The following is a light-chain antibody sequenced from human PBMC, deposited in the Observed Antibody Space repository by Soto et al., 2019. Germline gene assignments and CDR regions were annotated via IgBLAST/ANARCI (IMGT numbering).Light chain of an antibody. J-gene: IGLJ2*01. Sequence: QSALTQPASVSGSPGQSITISCTGTSSDVGGYNYVSWYQQHPGKAPKLMIYEVSNRPSGVSNRFSGSKSGNTASLTISGLQAEDEVDYYCSSYTSSSTPYVVFGGGTQLTVL. CDR1: SSDVGGYNY. CDR3: SSYTSSSTPYVV. CDR2: EVS. V-gene: IGLV2-14*01.